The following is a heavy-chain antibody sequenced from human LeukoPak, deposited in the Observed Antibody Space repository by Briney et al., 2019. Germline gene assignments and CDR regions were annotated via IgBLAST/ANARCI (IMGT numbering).Heavy chain of an antibody. Sequence: GGSLRLSCAASGLNFSKYDMSWVRQAPGKGLEWVSAIIGRDSTFYADSVFYADSVKGRFTISRDNSKNTLYLQMNSLRAEDTAIYYCANSNRFDFWGQGTLVTVSS. D-gene: IGHD2-2*01. V-gene: IGHV3-23*01. J-gene: IGHJ4*02. CDR1: GLNFSKYD. CDR3: ANSNRFDF. CDR2: IIGRDSTFYADSV.